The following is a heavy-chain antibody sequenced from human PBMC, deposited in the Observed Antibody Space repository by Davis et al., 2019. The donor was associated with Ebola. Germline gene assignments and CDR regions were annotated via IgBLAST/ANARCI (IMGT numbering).Heavy chain of an antibody. Sequence: PGGSLRLSCAASEFTFSMFAMSWVRQAPGKGPEWVSTISGSGSRTFYADSVKGCFTVSRDNSKSTVYLEIKSLRVEDTAIYFCAKDRRGQTGFYYEFDYWGQGTLVTVSS. CDR2: ISGSGSRT. V-gene: IGHV3-23*01. J-gene: IGHJ4*02. D-gene: IGHD3-3*01. CDR3: AKDRRGQTGFYYEFDY. CDR1: EFTFSMFA.